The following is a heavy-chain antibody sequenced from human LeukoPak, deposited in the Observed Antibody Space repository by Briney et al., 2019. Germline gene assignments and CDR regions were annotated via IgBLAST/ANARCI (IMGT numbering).Heavy chain of an antibody. CDR3: ARDMSWELPDY. V-gene: IGHV4-31*03. J-gene: IGHJ4*02. CDR2: IYYSGST. CDR1: GGSISSGGYY. D-gene: IGHD1-26*01. Sequence: SETLSLTCTVSGGSISSGGYYWSWIRQHPGKGLEWIGYIYYSGSTYYNPSLKSRVTISVDTSKNQFSLKLSSVTAADTAVYYCARDMSWELPDYWGQGTLVTVSS.